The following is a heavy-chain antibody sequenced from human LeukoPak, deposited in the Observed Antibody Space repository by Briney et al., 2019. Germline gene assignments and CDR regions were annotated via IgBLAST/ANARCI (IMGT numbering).Heavy chain of an antibody. CDR1: GFTLSSYT. CDR3: ARTAASWFDP. V-gene: IGHV3-21*01. D-gene: IGHD5-18*01. J-gene: IGHJ5*02. Sequence: GGSLRLSCAASGFTLSSYTMNWVRQAPGKGLEWVSSISSSSSYIYYADSVKGRFTISRDNAKNSLYLQMNSLRAEDTAVYYCARTAASWFDPWGQGTLVTVSS. CDR2: ISSSSSYI.